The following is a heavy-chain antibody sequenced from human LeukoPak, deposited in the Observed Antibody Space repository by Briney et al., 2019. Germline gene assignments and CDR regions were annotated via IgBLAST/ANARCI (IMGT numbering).Heavy chain of an antibody. CDR2: IYYSGST. Sequence: PSQTLSLTCTVSGGSLSSGGYYWSWIRQHPGKGLEWIGYIYYSGSTYYNPSLKSRVTISVDTSKNQFSLKLSSVTAADTAVYYCARARMRYYDSSGYEDQYNWFDPWGQGTLVTVSS. V-gene: IGHV4-31*03. CDR3: ARARMRYYDSSGYEDQYNWFDP. D-gene: IGHD3-22*01. J-gene: IGHJ5*02. CDR1: GGSLSSGGYY.